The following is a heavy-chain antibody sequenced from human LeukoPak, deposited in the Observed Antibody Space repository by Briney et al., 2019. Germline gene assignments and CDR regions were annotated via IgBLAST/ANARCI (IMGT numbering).Heavy chain of an antibody. Sequence: GGSLRLSCAASGFNVSSSYVSWVRQAPGKGLEWVSVLYSGGATHYADSVKGRFTISRDNSKNAVYLQMNSLRAEDTAFYYCARVNYDGSGYYYFLEFFFDYWGQGTLVTVSS. CDR2: LYSGGAT. CDR1: GFNVSSSY. J-gene: IGHJ4*02. CDR3: ARVNYDGSGYYYFLEFFFDY. D-gene: IGHD3-22*01. V-gene: IGHV3-66*01.